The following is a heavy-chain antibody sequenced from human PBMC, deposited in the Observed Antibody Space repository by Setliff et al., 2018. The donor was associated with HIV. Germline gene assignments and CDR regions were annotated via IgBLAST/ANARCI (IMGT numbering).Heavy chain of an antibody. V-gene: IGHV3-30*04. Sequence: GGSLRLSCAASGFTFNSYAMHWVRQAPGKGLQWVPVISYDGNNKKYADSVKGRFTISRDNSKNTLYLQMNSLRAEDTAVYYCARGGFGVVIIERLGVDYWGQGTKVTVSS. J-gene: IGHJ4*02. CDR2: ISYDGNNK. CDR1: GFTFNSYA. CDR3: ARGGFGVVIIERLGVDY. D-gene: IGHD3-3*01.